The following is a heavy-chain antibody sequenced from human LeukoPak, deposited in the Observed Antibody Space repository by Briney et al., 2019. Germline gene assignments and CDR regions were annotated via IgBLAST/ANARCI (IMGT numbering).Heavy chain of an antibody. D-gene: IGHD6-13*01. J-gene: IGHJ4*02. Sequence: GGSLRLSWSASGFTFSSYAMHWVRQAPGKGLGYVSAISSNGGSTYYADSVKGRFTISRDNSKNALYLQMSSLRAEDTAVYYCVKDGTSSSSFDYWGQGTLVTVSS. V-gene: IGHV3-64D*06. CDR2: ISSNGGST. CDR3: VKDGTSSSSFDY. CDR1: GFTFSSYA.